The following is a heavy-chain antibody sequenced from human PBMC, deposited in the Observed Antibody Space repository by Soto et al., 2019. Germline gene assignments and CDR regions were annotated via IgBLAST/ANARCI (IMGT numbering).Heavy chain of an antibody. J-gene: IGHJ5*02. Sequence: GGSLRLSCAASGFTFSSYAMHWVRQAPRKGLGRVAVISYDGSNKYYANSVNGRFTSCRDNSKNTLYLQMNSLRAEDTAVYYCARDWGHCYYDSSGYYSWFDPWGQGTLVTVSS. V-gene: IGHV3-30-3*01. CDR1: GFTFSSYA. CDR3: ARDWGHCYYDSSGYYSWFDP. CDR2: ISYDGSNK. D-gene: IGHD3-22*01.